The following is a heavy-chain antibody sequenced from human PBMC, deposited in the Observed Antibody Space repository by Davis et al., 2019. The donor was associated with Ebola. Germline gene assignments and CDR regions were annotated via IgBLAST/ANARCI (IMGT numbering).Heavy chain of an antibody. J-gene: IGHJ3*02. Sequence: SETLSLTCTVFGYSISSGYHWGWIRQPPGKGLEWIGSIYYSGSTYYNPSLKSRVTISLDTSKNQFSLKLSSVTAADTAVYYCARVLKWELLNDAFDIWGQGTMVTVSS. V-gene: IGHV4-38-2*02. CDR1: GYSISSGYH. CDR2: IYYSGST. CDR3: ARVLKWELLNDAFDI. D-gene: IGHD1-26*01.